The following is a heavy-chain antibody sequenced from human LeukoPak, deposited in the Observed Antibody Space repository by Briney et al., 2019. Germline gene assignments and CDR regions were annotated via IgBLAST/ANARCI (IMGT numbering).Heavy chain of an antibody. J-gene: IGHJ4*02. V-gene: IGHV1-18*01. CDR1: GYTFTSYG. Sequence: ASVKVSCKASGYTFTSYGVTWVRQAPGQGLEWMGWINTYNGNTYYAQKLQGRVTMTTDTSTSTAYMELRSLRSDDTAVYYCARNSHGYSSGWLQFNFDYWGQGTLVTVSS. D-gene: IGHD6-19*01. CDR3: ARNSHGYSSGWLQFNFDY. CDR2: INTYNGNT.